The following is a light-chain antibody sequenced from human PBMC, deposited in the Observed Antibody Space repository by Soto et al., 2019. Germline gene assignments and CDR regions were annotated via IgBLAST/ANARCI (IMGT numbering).Light chain of an antibody. V-gene: IGKV3-15*01. CDR3: QQRSSWPFT. CDR1: QSVGSN. Sequence: EIVLTQSPATLSVSPGERATLSCRASQSVGSNLAWYQQRPGQAPRLLIYYASARATAIPARFSGSGSGTEFTLTISSLQSEDFAVYYCQQRSSWPFTFGPGTKVDIK. J-gene: IGKJ3*01. CDR2: YAS.